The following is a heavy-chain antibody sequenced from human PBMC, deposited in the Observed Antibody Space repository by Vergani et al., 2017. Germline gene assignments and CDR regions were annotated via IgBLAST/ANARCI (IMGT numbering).Heavy chain of an antibody. V-gene: IGHV3-64D*06. CDR1: GFTFSSYA. CDR2: ISSNGGST. J-gene: IGHJ4*02. CDR3: ARGLGGIAAAGPKWYYFDY. D-gene: IGHD6-13*01. Sequence: EVQLVESGGGLVQPGGSLRLSCSASGFTFSSYAMHWVRQAPGKGLEYVSAISSNGGSTYYADSVKGRFTISRDNSKNTLYLQMSSLRAEDTAVYYCARGLGGIAAAGPKWYYFDYWGQGTLVTVSS.